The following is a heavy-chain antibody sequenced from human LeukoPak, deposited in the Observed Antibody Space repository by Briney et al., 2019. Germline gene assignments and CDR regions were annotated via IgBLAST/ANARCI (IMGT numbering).Heavy chain of an antibody. D-gene: IGHD6-13*01. CDR3: ARALGSSLDY. J-gene: IGHJ4*02. V-gene: IGHV3-21*01. CDR2: ISSSSSYI. CDR1: GFTFSSYS. Sequence: AGGSLRLSCAASGFTFSSYSMNWVRQAPGQGLEWVSSISSSSSYIYYADSVKGRFPISRDNAKNSLYLQMNSLRAEDTAVYYCARALGSSLDYWGQGTLVTVSS.